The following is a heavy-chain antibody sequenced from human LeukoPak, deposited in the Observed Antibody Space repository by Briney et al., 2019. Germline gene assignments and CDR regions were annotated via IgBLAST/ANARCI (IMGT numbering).Heavy chain of an antibody. D-gene: IGHD2-21*01. CDR3: AREGSIVPHQDLDC. CDR2: INSRGNDK. J-gene: IGHJ4*02. Sequence: GGSLRLSCAASGFTFRSYSMNWVRQAPGKGLEWVSSINSRGNDKYYAESVKGRFTISRDNAKNSLYLQMNNLRVEVTAVYYCAREGSIVPHQDLDCWGQGSLVTVSS. CDR1: GFTFRSYS. V-gene: IGHV3-21*01.